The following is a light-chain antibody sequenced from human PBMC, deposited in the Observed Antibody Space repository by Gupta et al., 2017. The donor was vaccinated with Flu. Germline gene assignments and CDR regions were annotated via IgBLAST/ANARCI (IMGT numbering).Light chain of an antibody. CDR3: QQYYNWPPLT. Sequence: GTLSVSPGERVILSCRASQGVTTKVAWYQHRPGQAPRLLIYDASTRATGIPARFTGSGSGTEFSLIISSLQSEDFALYYCQQYYNWPPLTFGGGTKVEVK. CDR2: DAS. CDR1: QGVTTK. J-gene: IGKJ4*01. V-gene: IGKV3-15*01.